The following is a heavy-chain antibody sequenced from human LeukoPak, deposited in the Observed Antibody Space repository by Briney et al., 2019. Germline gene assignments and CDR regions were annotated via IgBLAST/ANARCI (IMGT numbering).Heavy chain of an antibody. Sequence: PGGSLRLSCVASGFTFSSYAMNWVRQAPGKGLEWVARIKTKTEGGTTDYAAPVKGRFTISRDDSKNTVYLQMNGLKTEDTAVYYCVSQYFDFWGQGTLVTVSS. CDR1: GFTFSSYA. J-gene: IGHJ4*02. CDR3: VSQYFDF. CDR2: IKTKTEGGTT. V-gene: IGHV3-15*01.